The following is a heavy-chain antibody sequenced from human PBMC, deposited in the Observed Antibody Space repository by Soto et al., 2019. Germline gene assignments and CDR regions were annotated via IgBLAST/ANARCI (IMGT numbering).Heavy chain of an antibody. D-gene: IGHD2-2*01. CDR2: IHHSGST. CDR3: AGESCGTSSCSMETKYFGMDV. Sequence: ETLSLTCAVYRGSLSGYYWRWISQSPGEGLGWIGEIHHSGSTNYNPSLKSRVTISADTSKNRLPLKLSSVTAADTAVYYCAGESCGTSSCSMETKYFGMDVWGQGTTVTVS. V-gene: IGHV4-34*01. CDR1: RGSLSGYY. J-gene: IGHJ6*02.